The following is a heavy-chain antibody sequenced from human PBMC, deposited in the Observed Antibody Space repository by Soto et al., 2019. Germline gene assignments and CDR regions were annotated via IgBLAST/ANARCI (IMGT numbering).Heavy chain of an antibody. CDR2: INHSGST. CDR1: GESFSVYY. V-gene: IGHV4-34*01. CDR3: AREKQPWVEVPVRQLKSTWWFDS. J-gene: IGHJ5*01. Sequence: SETLSLTCGVYGESFSVYYWSWIRQPPGKGLEWIGEINHSGSTNYNPSLKSRVTISVDASKNHLSLKLSSVTAADTAVYYCAREKQPWVEVPVRQLKSTWWFDSWGQGTLVTVSS. D-gene: IGHD2-2*01.